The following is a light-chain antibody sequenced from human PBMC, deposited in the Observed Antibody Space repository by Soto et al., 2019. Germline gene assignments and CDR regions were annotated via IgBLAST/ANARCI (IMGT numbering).Light chain of an antibody. J-gene: IGKJ1*01. Sequence: DIQMTQSPSNLSGSVGGRVTITCRASQTISSWLAWYQQKPGKAPKLLIYKASTLKSGVPSRFSGSGSGTEFTLTISSLQPDDFATYYCQHYNSYSEAFGQGTKV. CDR1: QTISSW. V-gene: IGKV1-5*03. CDR3: QHYNSYSEA. CDR2: KAS.